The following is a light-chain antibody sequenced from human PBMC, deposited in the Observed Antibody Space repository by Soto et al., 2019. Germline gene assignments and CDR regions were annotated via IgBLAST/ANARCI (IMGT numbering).Light chain of an antibody. J-gene: IGKJ1*01. CDR2: GAS. CDR1: GSVRSNF. V-gene: IGKV3-20*01. Sequence: EIVLTQSPGTLSLSPGERATLSCRASGSVRSNFLAWYQQKTGQAPRLLIDGASNRATGIPHKFSGSGSGTDFTLHITRLEPEDFAMYYCQRYDSLRTFGQGTKVDIK. CDR3: QRYDSLRT.